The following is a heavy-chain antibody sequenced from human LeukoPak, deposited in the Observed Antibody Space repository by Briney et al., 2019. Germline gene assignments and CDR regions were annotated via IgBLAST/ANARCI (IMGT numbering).Heavy chain of an antibody. J-gene: IGHJ6*03. CDR2: ISAYNGNT. CDR3: AGGYITPRGYYYYMDV. V-gene: IGHV1-18*01. CDR1: GYTFTSYG. Sequence: ASVKVSCKASGYTFTSYGIRWVRQAPGQGLEWMGLISAYNGNTNYAQQLQGRVTMTTGKSTSTAYIELRSLRSDDTAVYYCAGGYITPRGYYYYMDVWGKGTTVTVSS. D-gene: IGHD5-18*01.